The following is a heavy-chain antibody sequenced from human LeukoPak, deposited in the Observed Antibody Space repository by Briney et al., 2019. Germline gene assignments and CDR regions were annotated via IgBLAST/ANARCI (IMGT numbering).Heavy chain of an antibody. CDR3: AGTGGTLYYFDY. J-gene: IGHJ4*02. CDR2: ISGSGGST. CDR1: GFTFSSYG. D-gene: IGHD1-26*01. V-gene: IGHV3-23*01. Sequence: GGSLRLSCAASGFTFSSYGMSWVRQAPGKGLEWVSAISGSGGSTYYADSVKGRFTISRDNSKNTLYLQMNSLRAEDTAVYYCAGTGGTLYYFDYWGQGTLVTVSS.